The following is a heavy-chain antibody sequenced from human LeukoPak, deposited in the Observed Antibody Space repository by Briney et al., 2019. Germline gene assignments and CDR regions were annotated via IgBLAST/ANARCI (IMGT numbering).Heavy chain of an antibody. CDR2: INPNSGGT. CDR3: ARGRRWLQLGDFDY. CDR1: GYTFTVYY. J-gene: IGHJ4*02. Sequence: ASVKVSCKASGYTFTVYYMHWVRQAPGQGLEWMGWINPNSGGTNYAQKFQGWVTVTRDTSISTAYMELSRLRSDDTAVYYCARGRRWLQLGDFDYWGQGTLVTVSS. V-gene: IGHV1-2*04. D-gene: IGHD5-24*01.